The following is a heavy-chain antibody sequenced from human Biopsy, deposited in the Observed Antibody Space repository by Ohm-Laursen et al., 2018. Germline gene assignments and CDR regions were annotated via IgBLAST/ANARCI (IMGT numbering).Heavy chain of an antibody. Sequence: SLRLSCTASGFAFSDYNMNWVRQAPGKGLEWVASISSTSNHIHYVDSVWGRFTISRDNAENSLYLEMNSLRVEDTAVYYCAKDDYDRVSSGYYFDYWGQGTLVSVSS. CDR1: GFAFSDYN. J-gene: IGHJ4*02. CDR3: AKDDYDRVSSGYYFDY. V-gene: IGHV3-21*01. CDR2: ISSTSNHI. D-gene: IGHD3-10*02.